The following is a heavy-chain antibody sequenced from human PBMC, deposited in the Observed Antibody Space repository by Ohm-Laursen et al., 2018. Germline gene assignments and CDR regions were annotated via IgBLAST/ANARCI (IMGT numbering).Heavy chain of an antibody. CDR1: GFIVSNNY. CDR3: ARDVAHGGYGFGMDV. CDR2: IYAGGST. D-gene: IGHD5-12*01. J-gene: IGHJ6*02. V-gene: IGHV3-66*01. Sequence: SLRLSCAASGFIVSNNYMSWVRQAPGKGLEWVSLIYAGGSTHYADSVKGRFTISRDTSKNALYLQMNSLRAEDTAVYYCARDVAHGGYGFGMDVWGQGTTVTVSS.